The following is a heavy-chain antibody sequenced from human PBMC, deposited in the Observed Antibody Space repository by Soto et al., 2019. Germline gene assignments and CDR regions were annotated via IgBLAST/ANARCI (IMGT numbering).Heavy chain of an antibody. CDR3: ARGSTDSYPGSRIFDF. J-gene: IGHJ4*02. CDR1: GVTFGGRA. CDR2: ITNPGGDA. V-gene: IGHV3-23*01. Sequence: EVQLLESGGDLEQPGGSLGLPCVASGVTFGGRAMSGVRRPPGGGREWGSTITNPGGDAKNADSVRGRFTISRDNSKNTLHLQMSSLRAEDSAVYYCARGSTDSYPGSRIFDFWGRGTLVTVSS. D-gene: IGHD3-10*01.